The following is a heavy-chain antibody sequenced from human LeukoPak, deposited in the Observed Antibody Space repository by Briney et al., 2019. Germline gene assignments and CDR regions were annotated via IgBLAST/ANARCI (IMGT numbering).Heavy chain of an antibody. CDR1: GGTFSSYA. V-gene: IGHV1-69*13. CDR3: ARDRQGAYQFDP. D-gene: IGHD3-16*01. Sequence: SVTVSCTASGGTFSSYAISWVRQAPGQGLEWMGGIIPIFGTANYAQKFQGRVTITADESTSTAYMELSSLRSEDTAVYYCARDRQGAYQFDPWGQGTLVTVSS. CDR2: IIPIFGTA. J-gene: IGHJ5*02.